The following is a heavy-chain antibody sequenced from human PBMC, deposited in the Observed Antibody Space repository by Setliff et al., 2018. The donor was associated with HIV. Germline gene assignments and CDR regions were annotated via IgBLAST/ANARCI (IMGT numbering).Heavy chain of an antibody. CDR2: VYYNWAT. J-gene: IGHJ4*02. V-gene: IGHV4-39*07. CDR1: GDSFNGSHYL. CDR3: AREPDY. Sequence: PSETLSLTCTVSGDSFNGSHYLWGWIRQPPGKGLEWVGNVYYNWATYYNPSLKNRVTISVDTSKNQFSLRLTSATAADTAVYYCAREPDYWGQGILVTVSS.